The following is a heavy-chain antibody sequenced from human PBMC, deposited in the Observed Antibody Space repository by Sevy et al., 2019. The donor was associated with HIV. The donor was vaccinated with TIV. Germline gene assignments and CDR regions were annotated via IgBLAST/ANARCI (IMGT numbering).Heavy chain of an antibody. D-gene: IGHD3-22*01. CDR1: GFTFRRYW. CDR3: TKMKDDSSGFHLDY. Sequence: GGSLRLSCAASGFTFRRYWMSWVRQAPGKGLEWVANIKQDGSEKYYVDSVKGRFTMSRDNAKNSLYLKMKSLRAEDTAVYYCTKMKDDSSGFHLDYWGQGTLVTVSS. J-gene: IGHJ4*02. V-gene: IGHV3-7*01. CDR2: IKQDGSEK.